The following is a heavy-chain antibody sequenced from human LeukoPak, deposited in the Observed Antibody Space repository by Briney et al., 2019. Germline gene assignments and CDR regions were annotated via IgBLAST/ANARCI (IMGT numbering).Heavy chain of an antibody. J-gene: IGHJ4*02. CDR3: AKEGGYSGYDLTYYFDY. CDR1: GFTFSSYA. D-gene: IGHD5-12*01. Sequence: GGSLRLSCAASGFTFSSYALSWVRPAPGKGLEWVSAISGSGGSTYYADSVKGRFTISRDTSKNTLYLQMNSLRAEDTAVYYCAKEGGYSGYDLTYYFDYWGQGTLVTVSS. V-gene: IGHV3-23*01. CDR2: ISGSGGST.